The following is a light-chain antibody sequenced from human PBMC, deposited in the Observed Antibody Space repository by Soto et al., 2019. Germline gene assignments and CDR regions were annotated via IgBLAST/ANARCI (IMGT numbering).Light chain of an antibody. CDR2: DVS. CDR3: SSYTSSSTLLYV. Sequence: QSALTQPASVSGSPGQSITISCTGTSIAVGGYNYVSWYQQHPGKAPKLMIYDVSNRPSGVSNRFSGSKSGNTASLTISGLQAEDEADYYCSSYTSSSTLLYVFGTGTKVTVL. J-gene: IGLJ1*01. V-gene: IGLV2-14*01. CDR1: SIAVGGYNY.